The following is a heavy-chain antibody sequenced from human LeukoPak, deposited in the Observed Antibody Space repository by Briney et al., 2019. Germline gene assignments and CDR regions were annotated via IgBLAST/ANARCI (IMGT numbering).Heavy chain of an antibody. CDR3: ARDRPGGGELDFDY. CDR2: IYTGGST. CDR1: GFTVSSNY. V-gene: IGHV3-53*04. J-gene: IGHJ4*02. D-gene: IGHD1-26*01. Sequence: PGGSLRLSCAASGFTVSSNYMNWARQAPGKGLEWVAVIYTGGSTYYAESVEGRFTISRHNSKNTLYLQMNSLRADDTAVYYCARDRPGGGELDFDYWGQGTLVTVSS.